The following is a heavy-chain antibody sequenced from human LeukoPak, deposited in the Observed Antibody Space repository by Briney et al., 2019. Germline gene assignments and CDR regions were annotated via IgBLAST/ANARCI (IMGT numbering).Heavy chain of an antibody. J-gene: IGHJ6*03. V-gene: IGHV3-11*01. Sequence: PGGSLRLSCAASGFSFSDDYMTWIRQAPGKGLEGVSYISHSGITTYYADSVRGRFTISRDNAKNSLYLQMNGLRVEDTAVYYCARGRSSHRAFYFYYMDVWGRGTTVTVSS. CDR3: ARGRSSHRAFYFYYMDV. D-gene: IGHD2/OR15-2a*01. CDR1: GFSFSDDY. CDR2: ISHSGITT.